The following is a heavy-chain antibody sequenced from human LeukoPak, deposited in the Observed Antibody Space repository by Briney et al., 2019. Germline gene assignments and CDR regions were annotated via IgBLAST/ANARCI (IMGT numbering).Heavy chain of an antibody. J-gene: IGHJ4*02. CDR3: ARWRTARTGFDY. CDR1: GGSISSNSYY. D-gene: IGHD3/OR15-3a*01. CDR2: IYYSGSP. Sequence: SETLSLTCTVSGGSISSNSYYWGWIRQPLGKGLEWIGGIYYSGSPYYNPSLKSRVTISVDTSKNQFSLKVISVTAADTAVYYCARWRTARTGFDYWGQGTLVTVSS. V-gene: IGHV4-39*01.